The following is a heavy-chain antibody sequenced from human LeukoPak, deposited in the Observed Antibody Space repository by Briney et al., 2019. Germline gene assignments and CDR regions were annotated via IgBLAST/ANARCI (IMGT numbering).Heavy chain of an antibody. CDR2: INHSGST. CDR3: ARGDQVGVGSMVLDYYYGMDV. Sequence: SETLSLTCAVYGGSFSGYYWSWIRQPPWKGLEWIGEINHSGSTNYNPSLKSRVTISVDTSKNQFSLKLSSVTAADTAVYYCARGDQVGVGSMVLDYYYGMDVWGQGTTVTVSS. D-gene: IGHD1-26*01. J-gene: IGHJ6*02. V-gene: IGHV4-34*01. CDR1: GGSFSGYY.